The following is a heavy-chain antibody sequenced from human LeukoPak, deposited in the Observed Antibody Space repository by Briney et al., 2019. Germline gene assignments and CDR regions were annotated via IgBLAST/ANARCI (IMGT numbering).Heavy chain of an antibody. CDR1: GFTFSSYW. Sequence: GGSLSLSCAASGFTFSSYWMSWVRQAPGKGLEWVANIKQDGSEKYYVDSVKGRFTISRDNAKNSLYLQMNSLRAEDTAVYYCARAGISGWAYYFDYWGQGTLVTVSS. CDR2: IKQDGSEK. D-gene: IGHD3-3*02. J-gene: IGHJ4*02. V-gene: IGHV3-7*01. CDR3: ARAGISGWAYYFDY.